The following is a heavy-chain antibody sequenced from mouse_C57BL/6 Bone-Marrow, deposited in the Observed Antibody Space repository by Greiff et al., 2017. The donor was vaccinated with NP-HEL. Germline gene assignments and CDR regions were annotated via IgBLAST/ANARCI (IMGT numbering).Heavy chain of an antibody. Sequence: VQLKESVAELVRPGASVKLSCTASGFNIKNTYMHWVKQRPEQGLEWIGRIDPANGNTKYAPKFQGKATITADTSSNTAYLQLSSLTSEDTAIYYCARSHGSSAYAMDYWGQGTSVTVSS. CDR3: ARSHGSSAYAMDY. V-gene: IGHV14-3*01. CDR2: IDPANGNT. J-gene: IGHJ4*01. D-gene: IGHD1-1*01. CDR1: GFNIKNTY.